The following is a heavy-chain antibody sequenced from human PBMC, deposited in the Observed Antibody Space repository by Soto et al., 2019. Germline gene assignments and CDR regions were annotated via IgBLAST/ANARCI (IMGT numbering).Heavy chain of an antibody. D-gene: IGHD6-13*01. CDR1: GFTFSSYA. Sequence: EVQLLESGGGLVQPGGSLRLSCAASGFTFSSYAMSWVRQAPGKGLEWVSAISGSGGSTYYADSVKGRFTISRDNSKNTLYLQMNSLRAEDTAVYYCAKVEGSSWYNYYYYGMDVWGQGTTVTVSS. V-gene: IGHV3-23*01. CDR3: AKVEGSSWYNYYYYGMDV. CDR2: ISGSGGST. J-gene: IGHJ6*02.